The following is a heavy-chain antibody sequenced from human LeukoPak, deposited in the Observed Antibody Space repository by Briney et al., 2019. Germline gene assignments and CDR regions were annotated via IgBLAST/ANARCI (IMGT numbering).Heavy chain of an antibody. Sequence: PGGSLRLSCAASGFTFSSDSMNWVRQAPGKGLEWVSSISSSSSYIYYADSVKGRFTISRDNAKNSLYLQMNSLRAEDTAVYYCARDGPLVDTAMVTLGYWGQGTLVTVSS. CDR1: GFTFSSDS. V-gene: IGHV3-21*01. D-gene: IGHD5-18*01. CDR3: ARDGPLVDTAMVTLGY. J-gene: IGHJ4*02. CDR2: ISSSSSYI.